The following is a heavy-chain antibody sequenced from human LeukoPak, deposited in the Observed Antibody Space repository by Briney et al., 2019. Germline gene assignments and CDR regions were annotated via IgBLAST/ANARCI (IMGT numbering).Heavy chain of an antibody. V-gene: IGHV1-8*01. CDR1: GYTFTSYD. J-gene: IGHJ6*03. CDR3: ARDGGDRSGWYGGFIHLAPDMDV. D-gene: IGHD6-19*01. CDR2: MNPNSGNT. Sequence: ASVKVSCKASGYTFTSYDINWVRQATGQGLEWMGWMNPNSGNTGYAQKFQGRVTMTRDTSISTAYMELSRLRSDDTAVYYCARDGGDRSGWYGGFIHLAPDMDVWGKGTTVTVSS.